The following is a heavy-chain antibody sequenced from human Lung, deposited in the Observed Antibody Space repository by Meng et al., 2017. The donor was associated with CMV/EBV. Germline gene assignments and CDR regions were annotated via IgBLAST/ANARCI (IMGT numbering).Heavy chain of an antibody. CDR1: GYTFTNNY. D-gene: IGHD3-10*02. J-gene: IGHJ4*02. CDR3: ARGGWTCMLGACVDY. V-gene: IGHV1-2*02. CDR2: IRPNSGAT. Sequence: SVXVSXXASGYTFTNNYIHWVRQAPGQGLQWMGRIRPNSGATTYAQTFQGRVTMTSDSSASTAYMELSRLTFDDAAIYFCARGGWTCMLGACVDYWGQGSLVPVPS.